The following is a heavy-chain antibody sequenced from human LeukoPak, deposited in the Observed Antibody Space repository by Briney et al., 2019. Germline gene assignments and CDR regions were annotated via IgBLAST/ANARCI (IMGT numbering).Heavy chain of an antibody. CDR1: GGTFSSYT. V-gene: IGHV1-69*02. D-gene: IGHD5-12*01. J-gene: IGHJ3*02. CDR3: ARPSGRGYSGYDLEAFDI. CDR2: IIPILGIA. Sequence: ASVKVSCKASGGTFSSYTISWVRQAPGQGLEWMGRIIPILGIANYAQKFQGRVTITADKSTSTAYMELSSLRSEDTAVCYCARPSGRGYSGYDLEAFDIWGQGTMVTVSS.